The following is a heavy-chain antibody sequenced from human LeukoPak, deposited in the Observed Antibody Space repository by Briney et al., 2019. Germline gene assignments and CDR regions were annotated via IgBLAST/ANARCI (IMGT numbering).Heavy chain of an antibody. CDR3: GGGGYLLDY. D-gene: IGHD1-26*01. Sequence: PGGSLRLSCAASGFTFNTDWMNWVRQAPGKGLMWVSRINGDGSRTTYADSVKGRFTVSRDNAKNTLYLQMNSLRAEDTAVYYCGGGGYLLDYWGQGTLVTVSS. V-gene: IGHV3-74*01. CDR2: INGDGSRT. J-gene: IGHJ4*02. CDR1: GFTFNTDW.